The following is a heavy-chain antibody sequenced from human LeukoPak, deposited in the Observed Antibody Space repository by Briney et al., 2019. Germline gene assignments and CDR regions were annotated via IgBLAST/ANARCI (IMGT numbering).Heavy chain of an antibody. D-gene: IGHD3-22*01. CDR3: AKIGEAYYYDSSGYGGGFDY. V-gene: IGHV3-30*18. CDR1: GFTFSSYG. J-gene: IGHJ4*02. Sequence: GGSLRLSCAASGFTFSSYGMHWVRQAPGKGLEWVAIISYDGSNKKYADSVKGRFTISRDNSKNTLYLQMGSLRVEDMAVYYCAKIGEAYYYDSSGYGGGFDYWGQGTLVTVSS. CDR2: ISYDGSNK.